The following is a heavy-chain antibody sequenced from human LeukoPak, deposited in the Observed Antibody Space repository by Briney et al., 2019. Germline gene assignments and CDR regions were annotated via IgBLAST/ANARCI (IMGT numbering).Heavy chain of an antibody. CDR3: ARGRKDIVVVPAAIFNY. CDR2: IYYSGST. Sequence: KTSETLSLTCTVSGGSVSSGSYYWSWIRQPPGKGLEWIGYIYYSGSTNYNPSLKSRVTISIDTSKNQFSLKLSSVTAADTAVYYCARGRKDIVVVPAAIFNYWGQGTLVTVSS. V-gene: IGHV4-61*01. J-gene: IGHJ4*02. D-gene: IGHD2-2*01. CDR1: GGSVSSGSYY.